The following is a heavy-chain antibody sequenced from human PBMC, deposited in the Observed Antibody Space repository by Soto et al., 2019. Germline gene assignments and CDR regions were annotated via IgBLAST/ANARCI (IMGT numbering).Heavy chain of an antibody. J-gene: IGHJ6*02. V-gene: IGHV3-48*03. CDR3: ARDRHYDFWSGYYGYYYGMGV. CDR1: GFTFSSYE. Sequence: EVQLVESGGGLVQPGGSLRLSCAASGFTFSSYEMNWVRQAPGKGLEWVSYISSSGSTIYYADSVKGRFTISRDNAKNSMYLQMNSLRAEDTAVYYCARDRHYDFWSGYYGYYYGMGVLGQGTTVTGSS. CDR2: ISSSGSTI. D-gene: IGHD3-3*01.